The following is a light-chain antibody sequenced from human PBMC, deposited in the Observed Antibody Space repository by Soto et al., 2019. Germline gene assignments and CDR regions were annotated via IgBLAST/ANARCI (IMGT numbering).Light chain of an antibody. CDR3: QQVKSYPLT. Sequence: DIQLTQSPSFLSASVVDRVTITCRASQDISNYLAWYQQKPGKAPKVLVYGTSTLQSGVPSRFSGSGSGTEITLTITSLQPEDFATYYCQQVKSYPLTFGGGTKVDI. V-gene: IGKV1-9*01. CDR2: GTS. CDR1: QDISNY. J-gene: IGKJ4*01.